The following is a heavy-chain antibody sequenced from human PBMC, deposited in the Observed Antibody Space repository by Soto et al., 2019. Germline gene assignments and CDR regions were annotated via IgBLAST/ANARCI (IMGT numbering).Heavy chain of an antibody. CDR1: TFSSYG. V-gene: IGHV3-30*18. CDR3: AKDPRRMGVVVPAAIQDDY. J-gene: IGHJ4*02. CDR2: ISYDGSNK. Sequence: TFSSYGMHWVRQAPGKGLEWVAVISYDGSNKYYADSVRGRFTISRDNSKNTLYLQMNSLRAEDTAVYYCAKDPRRMGVVVPAAIQDDYWGQGTLVTVSS. D-gene: IGHD2-2*01.